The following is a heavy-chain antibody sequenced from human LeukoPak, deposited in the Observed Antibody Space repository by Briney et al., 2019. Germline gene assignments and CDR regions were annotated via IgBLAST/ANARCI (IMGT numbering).Heavy chain of an antibody. J-gene: IGHJ3*02. Sequence: GGSLRLSCTASGFTFSNAWMSWVRQAPGKGLEWTSRIKTNTAGGGGTTDYAAPVKGRFTISRDDSKNTLYLQMNSLKTEDTAVYYCTTGLWFGEPDPDDAFDIWGQGTMVTVSS. CDR1: GFTFSNAW. V-gene: IGHV3-15*01. CDR2: IKTNTAGGGGTT. CDR3: TTGLWFGEPDPDDAFDI. D-gene: IGHD3-10*01.